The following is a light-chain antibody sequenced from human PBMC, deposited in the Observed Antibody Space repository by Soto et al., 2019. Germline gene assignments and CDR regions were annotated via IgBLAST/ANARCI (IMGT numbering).Light chain of an antibody. J-gene: IGLJ1*01. CDR1: SSDVGRYNY. Sequence: QSVLTQPASVSGSPGQSITISCTGTSSDVGRYNYVSWCQQYPGKAPKLMIYDVSGRPSGVSDRFSGSKSGNTASLTISGLQAEDEADYYCNSYTGTSARYVFGTGTKVTVL. V-gene: IGLV2-14*03. CDR2: DVS. CDR3: NSYTGTSARYV.